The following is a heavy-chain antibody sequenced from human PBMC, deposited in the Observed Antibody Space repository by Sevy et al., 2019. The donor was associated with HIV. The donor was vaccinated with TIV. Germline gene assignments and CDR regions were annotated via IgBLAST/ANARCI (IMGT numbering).Heavy chain of an antibody. Sequence: ASVKVSCKVSGYTLTELSMHWVRQAPGKGLEWMGGFDPEDGETIYAQKFQGRVTMTEDTSTDTAYMELSSLRSEDTAVYYXATRGXGXGQLWXXXAFDXXGQGTMVTVSS. CDR2: FDPEDGET. D-gene: IGHD5-18*01. CDR1: GYTLTELS. V-gene: IGHV1-24*01. J-gene: IGHJ3*02. CDR3: ATRGXGXGQLWXXXAFDX.